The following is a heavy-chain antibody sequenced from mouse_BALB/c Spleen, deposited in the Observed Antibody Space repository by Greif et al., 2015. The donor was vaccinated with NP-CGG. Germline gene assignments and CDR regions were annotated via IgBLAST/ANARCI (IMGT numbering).Heavy chain of an antibody. V-gene: IGHV1S81*02. Sequence: QVQLQQPGAELVKPGASVKLSCKASGYTFTSYWMHWVKQRPGQGLEWIGEINPSNGRTNYNEKFKSKATLTVDKSSSTAYMQLSSLTSGDSAVYCCAIYDGYYYYAMDYWGQGTSVTVSS. J-gene: IGHJ4*01. CDR3: AIYDGYYYYAMDY. CDR1: GYTFTSYW. CDR2: INPSNGRT. D-gene: IGHD2-3*01.